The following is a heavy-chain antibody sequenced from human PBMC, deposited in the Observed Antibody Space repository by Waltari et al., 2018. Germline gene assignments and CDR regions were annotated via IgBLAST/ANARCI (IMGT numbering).Heavy chain of an antibody. D-gene: IGHD1-26*01. V-gene: IGHV3-33*01. J-gene: IGHJ4*02. CDR1: GFTFRSYG. CDR3: ARGTIVQPPDY. CDR2: TWYDGNDE. Sequence: QVQLVESGGGAVQPGRFLRLSCAASGFTFRSYGMHWVRQAAGKGLELVAVTWYDGNDEYYAESVRGRFTSSRDNSKSMLFLQMNSLRVEDTALYYCARGTIVQPPDYWGQGTLVTVSS.